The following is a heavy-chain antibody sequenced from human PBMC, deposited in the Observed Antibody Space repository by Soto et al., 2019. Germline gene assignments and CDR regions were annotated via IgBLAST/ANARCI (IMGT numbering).Heavy chain of an antibody. CDR3: AKPPNYGSETFDY. CDR2: IGGSAGDT. D-gene: IGHD6-25*01. V-gene: IGHV3-23*01. Sequence: GGSLRLSCAASGFIFSSYVMSWVRQAPGKGLEWVSAIGGSAGDTYYADSVKGRFTISRDNSKNTLYLQLNSLRAEDTAVYYCAKPPNYGSETFDYWGQGTLVTVSS. CDR1: GFIFSSYV. J-gene: IGHJ4*02.